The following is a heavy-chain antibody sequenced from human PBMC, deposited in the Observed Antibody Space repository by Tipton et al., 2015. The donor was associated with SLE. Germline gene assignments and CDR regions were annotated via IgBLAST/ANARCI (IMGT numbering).Heavy chain of an antibody. J-gene: IGHJ6*02. CDR2: VYYTGNT. CDR1: GDSISSSSYY. CDR3: AREKSPYSTSSHFYAMDV. Sequence: TLSLTCIVSGDSISSSSYYWGWIRQPPGKGLEWVGTVYYTGNTFYNPSLKSRVTVSVDTSKNQFSLKLSSVTAADTAVYYCAREKSPYSTSSHFYAMDVWDQGTTVTVSS. V-gene: IGHV4-39*07. D-gene: IGHD6-6*01.